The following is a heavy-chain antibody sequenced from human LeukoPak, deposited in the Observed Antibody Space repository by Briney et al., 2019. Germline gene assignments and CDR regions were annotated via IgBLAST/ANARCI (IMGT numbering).Heavy chain of an antibody. CDR3: ARGVVPAAIWQNGFDP. CDR2: INYSGST. J-gene: IGHJ5*02. D-gene: IGHD2-2*01. CDR1: GGSISSSSYF. V-gene: IGHV4-39*07. Sequence: SETLSLTCTVSGGSISSSSYFWGWIRQPPGKGLEWIGSINYSGSTYDNPSLKSRVTTSVDTSNNQFSLKLSSVTAADTAVYYCARGVVPAAIWQNGFDPWGQGTLVIVSS.